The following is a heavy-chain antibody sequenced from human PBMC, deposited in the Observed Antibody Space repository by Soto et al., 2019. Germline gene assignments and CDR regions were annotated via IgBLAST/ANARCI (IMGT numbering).Heavy chain of an antibody. CDR2: MHYSGSA. CDR3: ARSGHTFGGVV. D-gene: IGHD3-16*01. V-gene: IGHV4-59*13. CDR1: GASMSDYY. Sequence: SETLSLTCTVSGASMSDYYVSWSRQSPGKGLEHIGYMHYSGSANYNPSLKSRVTISLDRSNKRFSLRLSSVTAADTAIYYCARSGHTFGGVVWGQGILVTVSS. J-gene: IGHJ4*02.